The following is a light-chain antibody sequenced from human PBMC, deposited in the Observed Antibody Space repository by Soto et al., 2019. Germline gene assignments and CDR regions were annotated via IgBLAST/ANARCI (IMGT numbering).Light chain of an antibody. CDR1: SGHNTYS. V-gene: IGLV4-69*01. J-gene: IGLJ2*01. CDR3: QTWATGIQV. CDR2: LKSDGSH. Sequence: QPVLTQSPSASASLGASVKLTCPLSSGHNTYSIAWHQQQPEKGPRFLMKLKSDGSHSRGDGIPDRFSGSSSGAERYLTISSLQSEDEADYYCQTWATGIQVFGGGTKLTVL.